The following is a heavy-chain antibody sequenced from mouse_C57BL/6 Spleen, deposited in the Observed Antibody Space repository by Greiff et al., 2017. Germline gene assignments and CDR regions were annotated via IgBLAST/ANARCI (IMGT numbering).Heavy chain of an antibody. V-gene: IGHV1-53*01. Sequence: VQLLQSGTDLVKPGASVKLSCTASGYTFTSSWMYWVQQWPGKGLEWIGNISPSTGGTHYNEKFKSKATLTVDEYSSTADMQLSSLTSEDSAGYYCARGGRGFAYWGQGTLVTVSA. CDR1: GYTFTSSW. J-gene: IGHJ3*01. D-gene: IGHD3-3*01. CDR2: ISPSTGGT. CDR3: ARGGRGFAY.